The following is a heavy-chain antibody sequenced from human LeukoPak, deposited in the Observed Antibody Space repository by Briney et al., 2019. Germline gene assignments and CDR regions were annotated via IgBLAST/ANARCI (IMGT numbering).Heavy chain of an antibody. V-gene: IGHV1-46*01. CDR3: ARDERLWFGDIYYYMDV. CDR1: GYTFTRYY. D-gene: IGHD3-10*01. CDR2: INPSGGST. Sequence: ASVTVSCMASGYTFTRYYMHWLRQAPGQGREGMGIINPSGGSTSYAQKFQGRVTMTRDMSTSTVYMELSSLRSEDTAVYYCARDERLWFGDIYYYMDVWGKGTTVTVSS. J-gene: IGHJ6*03.